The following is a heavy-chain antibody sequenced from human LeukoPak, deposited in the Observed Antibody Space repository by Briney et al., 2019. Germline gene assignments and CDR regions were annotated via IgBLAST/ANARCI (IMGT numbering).Heavy chain of an antibody. V-gene: IGHV3-74*01. CDR2: INSDGSSI. CDR3: ARVNDILTVYYLGGAFDP. D-gene: IGHD3-9*01. CDR1: GFTFCSYC. J-gene: IGHJ5*02. Sequence: VRTPRLSCVVSGFTFCSYCMHCVRQAPGKGLVWVSRINSDGSSIRYADCVKGRFTISRDNAKNTLYLQMSSLRAEDTAVYYCARVNDILTVYYLGGAFDPWGQGTLVTVSS.